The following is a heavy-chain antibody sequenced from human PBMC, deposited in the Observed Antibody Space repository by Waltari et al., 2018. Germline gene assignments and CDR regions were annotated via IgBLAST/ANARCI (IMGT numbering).Heavy chain of an antibody. CDR1: EYPFTSSY. D-gene: IGHD2-21*01. J-gene: IGHJ6*02. Sequence: QVQLVQSGAEVRKPGASVKISCKPSEYPFTSSYIHWVRQAPGQGLEWMGIINPSGGSTIYAQKFQGRVTMTRDTSTSTVYMELSSLRSDDTAVYYCALDTGALWMDVWGQGTTVTVSS. V-gene: IGHV1-46*01. CDR2: INPSGGST. CDR3: ALDTGALWMDV.